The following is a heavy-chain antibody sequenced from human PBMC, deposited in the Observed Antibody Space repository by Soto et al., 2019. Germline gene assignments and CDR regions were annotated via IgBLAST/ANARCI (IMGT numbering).Heavy chain of an antibody. V-gene: IGHV1-69*13. D-gene: IGHD4-4*01. Sequence: ASVKVSCKASGGTFSSYAISWVRQAPGQGLEWMGGIIPIFGTANYAQKFQGRVTITADESTSTAYMELSSLRSEDTAVYYCASDYSNYGDYWGQGTLVTVSS. CDR2: IIPIFGTA. CDR1: GGTFSSYA. CDR3: ASDYSNYGDY. J-gene: IGHJ4*02.